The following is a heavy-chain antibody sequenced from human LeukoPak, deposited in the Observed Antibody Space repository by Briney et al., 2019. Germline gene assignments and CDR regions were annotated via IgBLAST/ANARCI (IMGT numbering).Heavy chain of an antibody. CDR3: ARDQGYYDSSGYYGLSYYFDY. CDR2: IWYDGSNK. Sequence: GGSLRLSCTASGFTFGDYAMSWVRQAPGKGLEWVAVIWYDGSNKYYADSVKGRFTISRDNSKNTLYLQMNSLRAEDTAVYYCARDQGYYDSSGYYGLSYYFDYWGQGTLVTVSS. J-gene: IGHJ4*02. CDR1: GFTFGDYA. D-gene: IGHD3-22*01. V-gene: IGHV3-33*01.